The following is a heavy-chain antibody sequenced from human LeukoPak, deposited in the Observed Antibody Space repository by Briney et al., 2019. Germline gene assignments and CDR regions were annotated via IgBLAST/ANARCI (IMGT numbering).Heavy chain of an antibody. CDR3: PRRGEDISVWPYDTGGMDFDD. J-gene: IGHJ4*02. Sequence: GGSLRLSCAASGFTLSRYSMNWVRQAPGKGLEWVSSISRSSSYIFYADSVKGRFTISREFDENSLYLHKQRQSAEDRAVYYCPRRGEDISVWPYDTGGMDFDDWGQGTLVTVSS. D-gene: IGHD2-15*01. CDR1: GFTLSRYS. CDR2: ISRSSSYI. V-gene: IGHV3-21*01.